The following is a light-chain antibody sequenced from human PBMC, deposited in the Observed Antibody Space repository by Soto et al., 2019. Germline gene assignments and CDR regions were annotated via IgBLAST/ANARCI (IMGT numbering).Light chain of an antibody. Sequence: DVVMTQSPLSLSVTLGQPATISCRSSQGLVYSDGNTFLNWFHQRPGQSRRRLIYQVSNRDSGVPDRFRGSGSGTEYTLTISRVEAEDVGIYYCVQGTHWPWTFGQGTKVEIK. CDR3: VQGTHWPWT. CDR1: QGLVYSDGNTF. CDR2: QVS. J-gene: IGKJ1*01. V-gene: IGKV2-30*01.